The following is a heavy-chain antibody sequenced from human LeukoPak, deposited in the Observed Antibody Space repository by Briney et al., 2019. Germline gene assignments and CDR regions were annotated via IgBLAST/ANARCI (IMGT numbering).Heavy chain of an antibody. J-gene: IGHJ6*03. D-gene: IGHD3-16*01. CDR1: GYSISSGYY. CDR3: ARVSGSYMITFGGVVGYMDV. V-gene: IGHV4-38-2*02. Sequence: SETLSLTCTVSGYSISSGYYWGWIRQPPGKGLEWIGSIYHSGSTYYNPSLKSRVTISVDTSKNQFSLKLSSVTAADTAVYYCARVSGSYMITFGGVVGYMDVWGKGTTVTVSS. CDR2: IYHSGST.